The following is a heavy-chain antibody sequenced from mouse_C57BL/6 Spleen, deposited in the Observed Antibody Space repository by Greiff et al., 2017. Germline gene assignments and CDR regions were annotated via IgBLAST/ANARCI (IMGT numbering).Heavy chain of an antibody. CDR3: TREVTTVVATKAMDY. CDR2: ISSGGDYI. Sequence: EVMLVESGEGLVKPGGSLKLSCAASGFTFSSYAMSWVRQTPEKRLEWVAYISSGGDYIYYADTVKGRFTISRYNARNTLYMQRSSLKSEDTAMYYCTREVTTVVATKAMDYWCQGTSVTVSS. CDR1: GFTFSSYA. J-gene: IGHJ4*01. V-gene: IGHV5-9-1*02. D-gene: IGHD1-1*01.